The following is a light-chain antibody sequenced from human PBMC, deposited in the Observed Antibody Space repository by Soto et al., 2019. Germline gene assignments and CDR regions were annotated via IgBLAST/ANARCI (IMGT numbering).Light chain of an antibody. CDR2: LAS. CDR1: QAVNAR. CDR3: HQRQSWPRT. Sequence: EIVLTQSPATLSSFPGDRVTLSCRASQAVNARLAWYQHKPRQAPRLLIYLASNRAAGVPARFSGSGSGTDITLNISDVDPEEFAVSYCHQRQSWPRTFGQRTKVDIK. V-gene: IGKV3-11*01. J-gene: IGKJ1*01.